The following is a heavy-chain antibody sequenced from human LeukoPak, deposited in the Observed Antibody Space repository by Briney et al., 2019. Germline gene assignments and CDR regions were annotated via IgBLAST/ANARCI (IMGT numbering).Heavy chain of an antibody. CDR2: ISTYNGNA. CDR1: GYTFTSYG. Sequence: ASGKVSCKASGYTFTSYGISWVRQAPGQGLEWMGWISTYNGNANYAQKLQGRVTVTTDTSTSTAYMELRSLRSDDTAVYYCARDERGSCSSSSCYYFDYWGQGTLVTVSS. J-gene: IGHJ4*02. D-gene: IGHD2-2*01. V-gene: IGHV1-18*01. CDR3: ARDERGSCSSSSCYYFDY.